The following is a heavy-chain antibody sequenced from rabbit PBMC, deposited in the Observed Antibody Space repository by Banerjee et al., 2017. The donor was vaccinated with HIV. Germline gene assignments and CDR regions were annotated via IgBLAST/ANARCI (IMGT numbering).Heavy chain of an antibody. CDR1: GFSFSSSYW. V-gene: IGHV1S45*01. CDR3: ASASSSGYYGYYFNL. D-gene: IGHD1-1*01. J-gene: IGHJ4*01. CDR2: IDAGSSGST. Sequence: QEQLKETGGGLVQPEGSLTLTCTASGFSFSSSYWICWVRQAPGKGLEWIACIDAGSSGSTYYASWAKGRFTISKTSSTTVTLQMTSLTAADTATYFCASASSSGYYGYYFNLWGPGTLVTVS.